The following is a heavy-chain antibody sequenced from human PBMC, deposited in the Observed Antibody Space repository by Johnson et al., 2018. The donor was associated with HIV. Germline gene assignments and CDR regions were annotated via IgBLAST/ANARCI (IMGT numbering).Heavy chain of an antibody. CDR1: GFSFSTYA. CDR2: ISGGGSGT. Sequence: VQLVESLRLSCAASGFSFSTYAMTWVRQAPGKGLQWVSTISGGGSGTYYADSVKGRYTISRDNSKNTLHLQMNSLRAEDTAVYYCARDGGYSYGDAFDIWGRGTLVTVSS. CDR3: ARDGGYSYGDAFDI. V-gene: IGHV3-23*01. D-gene: IGHD5-18*01. J-gene: IGHJ3*02.